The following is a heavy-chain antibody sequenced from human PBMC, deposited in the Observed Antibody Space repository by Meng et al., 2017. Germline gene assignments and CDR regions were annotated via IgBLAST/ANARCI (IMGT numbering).Heavy chain of an antibody. Sequence: QGSPGGAGGGGGQPWRYLGLSGATSGFTFSSYAMHWVRQAPGKGLEWVAGISYDGSNKYYADSVKGRFTISRDNSKNTLYLQMNSLRAEDTAVYYCARDRSMGGASDDYWGQGTLVTVSS. CDR2: ISYDGSNK. CDR1: GFTFSSYA. D-gene: IGHD3-16*01. V-gene: IGHV3-30*01. CDR3: ARDRSMGGASDDY. J-gene: IGHJ4*02.